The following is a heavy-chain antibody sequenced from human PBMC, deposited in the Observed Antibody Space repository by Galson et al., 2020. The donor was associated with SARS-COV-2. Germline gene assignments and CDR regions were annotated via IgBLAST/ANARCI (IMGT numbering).Heavy chain of an antibody. Sequence: SETLSLTCTVSGGSVSSGSNYWSWIRQPPGKGLEWIGYIYYSGSTNYNPSLKSRVTISVDTSKNLFSLKLSSVTAADTAVYYCARDLGGPDYSGHELDYWGQGTLVTVSS. CDR3: ARDLGGPDYSGHELDY. D-gene: IGHD5-12*01. V-gene: IGHV4-61*01. CDR2: IYYSGST. CDR1: GGSVSSGSNY. J-gene: IGHJ4*02.